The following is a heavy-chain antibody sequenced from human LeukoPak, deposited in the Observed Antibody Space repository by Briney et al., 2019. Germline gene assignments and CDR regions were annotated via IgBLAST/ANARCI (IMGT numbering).Heavy chain of an antibody. CDR3: AREFLAAFDI. J-gene: IGHJ3*02. CDR2: IYYSGST. CDR1: GGSISSGGYY. V-gene: IGHV4-31*03. Sequence: PSETLSLTCTVSGGSISSGGYYWSWIRQHPGKSLEWIGYIYYSGSTYYNPSLKSRVTISVDTSKNQFSLKLSSVTAADTAVYYCAREFLAAFDIWGQGTMVTVSS.